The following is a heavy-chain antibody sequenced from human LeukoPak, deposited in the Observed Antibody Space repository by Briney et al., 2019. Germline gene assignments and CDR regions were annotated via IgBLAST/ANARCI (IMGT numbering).Heavy chain of an antibody. CDR1: GLTFSSYW. Sequence: GGSLRLSCAASGLTFSSYWMSWVRQAPGKGLEWVANIKQDGSEQYYVDSVKGRFTISRDNAKNSLYLQMNSLRAEDTAVYYCARDQLGAVLYFDYWGQGTLVTVSS. V-gene: IGHV3-7*01. D-gene: IGHD1-1*01. CDR2: IKQDGSEQ. J-gene: IGHJ4*02. CDR3: ARDQLGAVLYFDY.